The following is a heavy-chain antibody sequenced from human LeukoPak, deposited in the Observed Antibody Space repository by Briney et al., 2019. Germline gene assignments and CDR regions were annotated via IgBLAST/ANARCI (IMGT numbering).Heavy chain of an antibody. CDR3: ARDQLGGYYYDY. J-gene: IGHJ4*02. CDR1: GGSISSYY. D-gene: IGHD3-22*01. V-gene: IGHV4-59*01. CDR2: IYYSGST. Sequence: SETLSLTCTVSGGSISSYYWSWIRQPPGKGLEWIGYIYYSGSTNYNPSLKSRVTISVDTSKNQFSLKLSSVTAADTAVYCCARDQLGGYYYDYWGQGTKVTVSS.